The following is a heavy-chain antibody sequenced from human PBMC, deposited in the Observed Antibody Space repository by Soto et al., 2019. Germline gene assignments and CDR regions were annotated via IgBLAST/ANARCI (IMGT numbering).Heavy chain of an antibody. D-gene: IGHD6-13*01. CDR1: GFTFSDYY. J-gene: IGHJ6*03. Sequence: GGSLRLSCAASGFTFSDYYMSWIRQAPGKGLEWVSYISSSGSTIYYADSVKGRFTISRDNAKNSLYLQMNSLRAEDTAVYYCARDSDTFWIAAAGINYMDVWGKGTTVTVSS. CDR2: ISSSGSTI. V-gene: IGHV3-11*01. CDR3: ARDSDTFWIAAAGINYMDV.